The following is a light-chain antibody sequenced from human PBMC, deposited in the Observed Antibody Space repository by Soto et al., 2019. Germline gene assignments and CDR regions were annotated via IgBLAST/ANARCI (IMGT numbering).Light chain of an antibody. CDR2: TAS. CDR3: QKYNSAPWT. CDR1: LGITNY. J-gene: IGKJ1*01. Sequence: DIQMTQSPSSLSASVGDRVTITCRASLGITNYLAWYQQKPGKVPSLLIHTASTLQSGVPSRFSGSGSGTDFTRTISNLQPEDVATYYCQKYNSAPWTFGQGTKVEIK. V-gene: IGKV1-27*01.